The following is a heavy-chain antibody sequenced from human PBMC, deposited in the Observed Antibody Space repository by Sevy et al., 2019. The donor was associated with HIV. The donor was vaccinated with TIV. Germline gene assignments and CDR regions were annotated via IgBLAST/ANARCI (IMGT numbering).Heavy chain of an antibody. V-gene: IGHV3-23*01. CDR3: GGGGWTKPPDY. Sequence: GGSLRLSCAASGFTFSKYSMSWVRQPPGKGLEWVSTLSFGCGEINYADSVKGRFTISRDNSKSSVYLQMNNLRPEDTGVYYCGGGGWTKPPDYWGQGTLVTGSS. CDR2: LSFGCGEI. CDR1: GFTFSKYS. J-gene: IGHJ4*02. D-gene: IGHD3-10*01.